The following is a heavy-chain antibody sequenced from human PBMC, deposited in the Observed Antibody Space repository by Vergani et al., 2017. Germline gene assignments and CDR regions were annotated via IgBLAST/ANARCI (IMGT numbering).Heavy chain of an antibody. CDR3: TTDPAYYYDSSGYSIFDY. CDR2: IKSKTDGGTT. Sequence: EVQLVESGGGLVKPGGSLRLSCAASGFTFSSYSMNWVRQAPGKGLEWVGRIKSKTDGGTTDYAAPVKGRFTISRDDSKNTLYLQMNSLKTEDTAVYYCTTDPAYYYDSSGYSIFDYWGQGTLVTVSS. V-gene: IGHV3-15*01. CDR1: GFTFSSYS. J-gene: IGHJ4*02. D-gene: IGHD3-22*01.